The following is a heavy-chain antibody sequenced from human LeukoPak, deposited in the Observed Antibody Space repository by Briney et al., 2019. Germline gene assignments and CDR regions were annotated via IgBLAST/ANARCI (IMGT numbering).Heavy chain of an antibody. CDR1: GFNFSTYS. D-gene: IGHD2-15*01. Sequence: PGGSLRLSCEASGFNFSTYSMNWVRQAPGKGLEWVSYIYESTSHYADSVRGRFTVSRDNAKNSLYLQMNSLRAEDTAVYYCANVGGEGGYWGQGTLVTVSS. CDR2: IYESTS. V-gene: IGHV3-48*04. J-gene: IGHJ4*02. CDR3: ANVGGEGGY.